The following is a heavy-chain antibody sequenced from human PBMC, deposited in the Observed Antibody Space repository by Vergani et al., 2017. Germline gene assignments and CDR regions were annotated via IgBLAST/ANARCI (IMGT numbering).Heavy chain of an antibody. CDR3: AKVRDANQLPHY. J-gene: IGHJ4*02. CDR2: IKSDGSIT. V-gene: IGHV3-74*01. CDR1: GFSFSGYW. D-gene: IGHD2-2*01. Sequence: EVQLVESGGGLIHPGGSLRLSCEGSGFSFSGYWMHWVRQSPEKGLVWVSRIKSDGSITNYADSVKGRFTISRDNSKNTLYLQMNSLRAEDTAVYFCAKVRDANQLPHYWSQGTLVTVSS.